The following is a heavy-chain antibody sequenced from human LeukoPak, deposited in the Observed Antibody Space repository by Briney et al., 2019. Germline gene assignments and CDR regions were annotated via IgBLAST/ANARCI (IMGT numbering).Heavy chain of an antibody. D-gene: IGHD4-23*01. CDR2: IYYSGST. J-gene: IGHJ4*02. CDR3: ASTVEPLYFDY. Sequence: KPSETLSHTCTVSGGSISSYYWSWIRQPPGKGLEWIGYIYYSGSTNYNPSLNSRVTISVDTSKNQFSLKLSSVTAADTAVYYCASTVEPLYFDYWGQGTLVTVSS. CDR1: GGSISSYY. V-gene: IGHV4-59*01.